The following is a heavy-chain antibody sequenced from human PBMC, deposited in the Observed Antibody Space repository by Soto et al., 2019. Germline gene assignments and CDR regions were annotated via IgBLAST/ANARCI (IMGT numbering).Heavy chain of an antibody. J-gene: IGHJ4*02. Sequence: SETLSLTCTVSGGSISSYYWSWIRQPPGKGLEWIGYIYYSGSTNYNPSLKSRVTISVDTSKNQFSLKLSSVTAADTAVYYCAREGGGSTSSYYFDYWGQGTLVTVSS. CDR1: GGSISSYY. CDR2: IYYSGST. V-gene: IGHV4-59*01. CDR3: AREGGGSTSSYYFDY. D-gene: IGHD2-2*01.